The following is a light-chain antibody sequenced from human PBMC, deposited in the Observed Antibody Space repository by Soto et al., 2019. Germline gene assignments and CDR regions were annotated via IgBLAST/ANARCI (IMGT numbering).Light chain of an antibody. CDR3: QQRNKWPPVT. J-gene: IGKJ4*01. CDR2: DAF. Sequence: ESVLTQSPATLSLSPGERATLSCRASPSVSNSLAWYQHEPGQAPRLLIYDAFNRATGVPTRFSGSGSGTDFTLTISSLEPEDFAVYYCQQRNKWPPVTFGGGTRVEIK. V-gene: IGKV3-11*01. CDR1: PSVSNS.